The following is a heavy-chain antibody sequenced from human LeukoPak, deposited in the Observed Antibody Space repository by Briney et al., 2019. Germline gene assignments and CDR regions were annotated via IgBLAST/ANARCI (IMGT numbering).Heavy chain of an antibody. V-gene: IGHV3-23*01. CDR1: GYTFSSYA. Sequence: PGGSLRLSCAASGYTFSSYAMSWARQAPGKGLEWVSAISGSGGSAYYADSVKGRFTISRDNSKNTLYLQMNSLRAEDTAVYYCAKDRDWVFDYWGQGTLVTVSS. J-gene: IGHJ4*02. CDR2: ISGSGGSA. CDR3: AKDRDWVFDY. D-gene: IGHD3-9*01.